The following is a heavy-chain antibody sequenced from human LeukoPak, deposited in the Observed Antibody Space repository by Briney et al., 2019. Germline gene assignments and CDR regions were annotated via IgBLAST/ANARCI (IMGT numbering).Heavy chain of an antibody. CDR2: ISCSGSTI. D-gene: IGHD3-10*01. CDR3: ARGGPEGYGSGSYAFYYYYGMDV. V-gene: IGHV3-48*02. CDR1: GFTFSSYS. Sequence: GGSLRLSCAASGFTFSSYSMNWVRQAPGKGLEWVSYISCSGSTIYYADSVKGRFTISRDNAKNSLYLQMNSLRDEDTAVYYCARGGPEGYGSGSYAFYYYYGMDVWRQGTTVTVSS. J-gene: IGHJ6*02.